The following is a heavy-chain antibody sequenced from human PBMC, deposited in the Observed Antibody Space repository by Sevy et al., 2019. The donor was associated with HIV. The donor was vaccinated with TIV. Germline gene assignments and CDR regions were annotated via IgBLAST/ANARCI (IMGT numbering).Heavy chain of an antibody. Sequence: GGSLRLSCAASGFTFSSYSMNWVRQAPGKGLEWVSSISSSSSSIYYADSMKGRFTISSENAKNSLYLQMNSLRAEDTAVYYCARTNSLLNDAFDIWGQGTMVTVSS. CDR2: ISSSSSSI. CDR3: ARTNSLLNDAFDI. D-gene: IGHD2-15*01. V-gene: IGHV3-21*01. CDR1: GFTFSSYS. J-gene: IGHJ3*02.